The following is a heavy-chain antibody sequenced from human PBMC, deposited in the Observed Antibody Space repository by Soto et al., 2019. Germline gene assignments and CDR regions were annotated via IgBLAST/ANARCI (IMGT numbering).Heavy chain of an antibody. V-gene: IGHV3-11*06. CDR3: ARGSGSWYNWFDP. J-gene: IGHJ5*02. D-gene: IGHD1-26*01. CDR2: ISSSSSYT. CDR1: GFTFSDYY. Sequence: QVQLVESGGGLVKPGGSLRLSCAASGFTFSDYYMSWIRQAPGKGLEWASYISSSSSYTNYADSVKGRFTISRDNAKNSLYLQMNSLRAEDTAVYYCARGSGSWYNWFDPWGQGTLVTVSS.